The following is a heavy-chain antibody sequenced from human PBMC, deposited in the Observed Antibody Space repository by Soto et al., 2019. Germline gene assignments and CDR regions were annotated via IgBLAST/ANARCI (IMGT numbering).Heavy chain of an antibody. CDR1: GGSFSGYY. D-gene: IGHD2-2*01. CDR2: ITHSGST. J-gene: IGHJ6*03. CDR3: ARGRRRYCSCTSCYQYYMDV. Sequence: QLQLQQWGAGLLKPSETLSLTCAVYGGSFSGYYWSWIRQPPGKGLEWIGEITHSGSTNYNPSPKRRFNISVDTSKNPFSLKLSSATAADTAVYNCARGRRRYCSCTSCYQYYMDVWGKGTTVTVSS. V-gene: IGHV4-34*01.